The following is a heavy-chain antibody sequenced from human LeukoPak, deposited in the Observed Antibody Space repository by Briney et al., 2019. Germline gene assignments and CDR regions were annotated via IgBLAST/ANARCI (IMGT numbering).Heavy chain of an antibody. Sequence: GGSLRLSCAASGFTFGTYAMNWVRQAPGKGLEWVAVILSDGSLQNSADSVRGRFIISRDNSKNTLFLQMSRLRPEDTSVYYCARGAIRGIYNLIDEWGQGTLVTVSS. J-gene: IGHJ4*02. CDR1: GFTFGTYA. CDR3: ARGAIRGIYNLIDE. CDR2: ILSDGSLQ. V-gene: IGHV3-30*04. D-gene: IGHD5-24*01.